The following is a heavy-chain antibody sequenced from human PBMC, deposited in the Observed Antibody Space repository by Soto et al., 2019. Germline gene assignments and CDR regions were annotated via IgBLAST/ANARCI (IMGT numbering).Heavy chain of an antibody. Sequence: VQLVESGGGLVQPGGSLRLSCAASGFTFSSYEMNWVRQAPGKGLEWVSYISSSGSTIYYADSVKGRFTISRDNAKNSLYLQMNSLRAEDTAVYYCARDRKEYDFWSGYYNYWFDPWGQGTLVTVSS. V-gene: IGHV3-48*03. J-gene: IGHJ5*02. CDR2: ISSSGSTI. D-gene: IGHD3-3*01. CDR3: ARDRKEYDFWSGYYNYWFDP. CDR1: GFTFSSYE.